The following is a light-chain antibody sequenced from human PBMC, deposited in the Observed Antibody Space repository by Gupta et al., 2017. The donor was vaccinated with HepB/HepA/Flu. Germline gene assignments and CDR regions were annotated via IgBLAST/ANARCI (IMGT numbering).Light chain of an antibody. J-gene: IGLJ2*01. CDR2: EAT. CDR1: AIDIGSDYDY. CDR3: CTSTTENTII. Sequence: ISCVGSAIDIGSDYDYVSWYIQHAGRAPQLLLYEATLRPSGVSSRFSGSKSANTASLTISYLRPEDEGDYYCCTSTTENTIIFGGGT. V-gene: IGLV2-14*03.